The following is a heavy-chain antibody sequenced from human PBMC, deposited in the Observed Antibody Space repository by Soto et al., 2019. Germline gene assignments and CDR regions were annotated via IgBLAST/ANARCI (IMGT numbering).Heavy chain of an antibody. CDR1: GYTFTSDY. CDR2: INPSGGST. D-gene: IGHD3-3*01. J-gene: IGHJ4*02. CDR3: ARVPSRIAIFGVAPYFDY. V-gene: IGHV1-46*01. Sequence: ASVKVSCKASGYTFTSDYMHWVRQAPGQGLEWMGIINPSGGSTSYAQKFQGRVTMTRDTSTSTVYMELSSLRSEDTAVYYCARVPSRIAIFGVAPYFDYWGQGTLVTVSS.